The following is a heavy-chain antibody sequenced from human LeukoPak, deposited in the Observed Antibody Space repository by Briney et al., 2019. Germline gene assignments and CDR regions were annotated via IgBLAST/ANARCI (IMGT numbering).Heavy chain of an antibody. D-gene: IGHD6-6*01. Sequence: GGSLRLSCAASGFTFSSYGMHWVRQAPGKGLEWVAVIWYDGSNKYYADSVKGRFTISRDNSKNTLYLQMNSLRAEDTAVYYCARVSPRSIAARPDYWGQGTLVTVSS. CDR1: GFTFSSYG. CDR3: ARVSPRSIAARPDY. V-gene: IGHV3-33*01. CDR2: IWYDGSNK. J-gene: IGHJ4*02.